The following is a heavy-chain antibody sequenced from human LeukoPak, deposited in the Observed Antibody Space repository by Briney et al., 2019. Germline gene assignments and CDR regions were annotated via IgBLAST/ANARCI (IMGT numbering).Heavy chain of an antibody. CDR1: SYTFSNYG. Sequence: ASVKVSCEASSYTFSNYGISWVRQAPGQGLEWMGWINAYNGHTVYAQKFQGRVTMTTDTSTSTAYMELRSLRSDDTAVYYCARDCSTLMIRGVLDVWGQGTTVTVSS. CDR3: ARDCSTLMIRGVLDV. D-gene: IGHD3-10*01. J-gene: IGHJ6*02. CDR2: INAYNGHT. V-gene: IGHV1-18*01.